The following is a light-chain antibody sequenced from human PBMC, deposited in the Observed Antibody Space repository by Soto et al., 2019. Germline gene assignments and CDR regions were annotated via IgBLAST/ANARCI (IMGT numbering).Light chain of an antibody. V-gene: IGLV2-8*01. CDR2: EVS. CDR3: SSFAGSPVV. CDR1: SSDVGDYNY. Sequence: SVLTQPPSASGSLGQSVTIPCTGTSSDVGDYNYVSWYQQHPGKVPKLMIYEVSKRPSGVPDRFSGSKSGNTASLTVSGLQAEDEADYYCSSFAGSPVVFGGGTQLTVL. J-gene: IGLJ2*01.